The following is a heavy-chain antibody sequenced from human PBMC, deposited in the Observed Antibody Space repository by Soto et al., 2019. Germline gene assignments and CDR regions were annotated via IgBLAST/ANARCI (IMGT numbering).Heavy chain of an antibody. D-gene: IGHD6-6*01. J-gene: IGHJ4*02. CDR1: GLNISSYW. Sequence: GGSMRLSSTASGLNISSYWMHWVRQAPGKGLVWVSRINSDGSSTSYADSVKGRFTISRDNAKNTLYLQMNSLRAEDTAVYYCAREHSSSPGIDYWGQGTLVTVSS. CDR2: INSDGSST. V-gene: IGHV3-74*01. CDR3: AREHSSSPGIDY.